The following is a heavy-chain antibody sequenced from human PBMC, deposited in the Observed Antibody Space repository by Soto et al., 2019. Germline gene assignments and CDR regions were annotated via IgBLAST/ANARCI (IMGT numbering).Heavy chain of an antibody. Sequence: XESLKLSGKGSGNSFTSYWISLVLQMPGKGLEWMGRIDPSDSYTNYSPSFQGHVTISADKSIGTAYLQWSSLKASDTAMYYCATSYFSGSYRDYYYGMDVWGQGTTVTVSS. CDR1: GNSFTSYW. CDR2: IDPSDSYT. V-gene: IGHV5-10-1*01. J-gene: IGHJ6*02. CDR3: ATSYFSGSYRDYYYGMDV. D-gene: IGHD1-26*01.